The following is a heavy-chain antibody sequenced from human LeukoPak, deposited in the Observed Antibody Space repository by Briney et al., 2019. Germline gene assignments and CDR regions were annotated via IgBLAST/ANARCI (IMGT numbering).Heavy chain of an antibody. CDR3: ARVLHGYYFY. J-gene: IGHJ4*02. D-gene: IGHD3-22*01. V-gene: IGHV4-34*01. CDR1: GGSINSYY. Sequence: SETLSLTCTVSGGSINSYYWSWIRQPPGKGLEWIGEINHSGSTNYNPSLKSRVTISVDTSKNQFSLKLSSVTAADTAVYYCARVLHGYYFYWGQGTLVTVSS. CDR2: INHSGST.